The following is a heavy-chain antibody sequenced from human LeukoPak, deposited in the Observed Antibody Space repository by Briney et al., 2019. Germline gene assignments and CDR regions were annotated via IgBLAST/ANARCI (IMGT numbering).Heavy chain of an antibody. Sequence: ASVKVSCKVSGYSLTYLSLHWVRQAPGKGLEWMGGFDPEDGEPIYAQKFQGRLSMTEGTSKDTGYMELRTLRSEDTALHYCAKSHGDYGLLDYWGQGTLVIVSS. CDR3: AKSHGDYGLLDY. J-gene: IGHJ4*02. CDR1: GYSLTYLS. D-gene: IGHD4-17*01. CDR2: FDPEDGEP. V-gene: IGHV1-24*01.